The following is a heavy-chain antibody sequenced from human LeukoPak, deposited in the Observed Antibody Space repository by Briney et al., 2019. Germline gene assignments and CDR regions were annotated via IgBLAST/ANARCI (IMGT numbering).Heavy chain of an antibody. D-gene: IGHD6-13*01. CDR1: GGSISSSSDY. CDR2: IYYSGST. V-gene: IGHV4-39*01. Sequence: SETLSLTCTVSGGSISSSSDYWGWIRQPPGKGLEWIGTIYYSGSTYYNPSPKSRVTISVDTSKNQFSLKLSSVTAADTSVYYCARQGSSWYYFDYWGQGTLVTVSS. CDR3: ARQGSSWYYFDY. J-gene: IGHJ4*02.